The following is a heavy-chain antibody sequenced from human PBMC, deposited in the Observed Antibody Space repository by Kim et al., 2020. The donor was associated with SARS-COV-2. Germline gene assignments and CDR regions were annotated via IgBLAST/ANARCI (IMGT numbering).Heavy chain of an antibody. J-gene: IGHJ3*02. D-gene: IGHD5-18*01. V-gene: IGHV3-49*03. Sequence: GGSLRLSCTASGFTFGDYAMSWFRQAPGKGLEWVGFIRSKAYGGTTEYAASVKGRFTISRDDSKSIAYLQMNSLKTDDTAVYYCTRERGEWIQDAFDIWGQGTMVTVSS. CDR1: GFTFGDYA. CDR2: IRSKAYGGTT. CDR3: TRERGEWIQDAFDI.